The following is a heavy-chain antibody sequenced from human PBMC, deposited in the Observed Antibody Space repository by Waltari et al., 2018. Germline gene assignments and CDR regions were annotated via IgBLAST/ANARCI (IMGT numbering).Heavy chain of an antibody. Sequence: QVQLVESGGGVVQPGRSLRLSCAASGFTFSNYGMHWVRQAPGKGREVVDVIGYDGFNKYYADSVKGRFTISRDNSKNTLYLQMNSLRAEDTAVYFCARQSGIAVAAYYFDSGAREPWSPSPQ. CDR1: GFTFSNYG. V-gene: IGHV3-33*01. CDR2: IGYDGFNK. D-gene: IGHD6-19*01. CDR3: ARQSGIAVAAYYFDS. J-gene: IGHJ4*02.